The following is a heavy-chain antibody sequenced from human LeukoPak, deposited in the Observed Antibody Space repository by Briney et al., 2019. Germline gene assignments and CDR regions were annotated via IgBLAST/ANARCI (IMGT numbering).Heavy chain of an antibody. J-gene: IGHJ6*03. CDR1: GGSISSSNW. D-gene: IGHD2-15*01. Sequence: SGTLSLTCAVSGGSISSSNWWSWVRQPPGKGLEWIGEIYHSGSTNYNPSLKSRVTISVDRSKNQFSLKLSSVTAADTAVYYCARVKRGGGSYYYYMDVWGKGTTVTVSS. V-gene: IGHV4-4*02. CDR3: ARVKRGGGSYYYYMDV. CDR2: IYHSGST.